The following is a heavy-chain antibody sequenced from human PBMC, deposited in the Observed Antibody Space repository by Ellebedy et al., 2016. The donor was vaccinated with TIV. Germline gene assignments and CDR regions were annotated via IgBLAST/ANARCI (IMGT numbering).Heavy chain of an antibody. CDR2: ISGSGGST. V-gene: IGHV3-23*01. CDR1: GFTFSSYA. Sequence: GESLKISCAASGFTFSSYAMSWVRQAPGKGLEWVSAISGSGGSTYYADSVKGRFTISRDNSKNKLYLQMNSLRAEDTAVYYCAKGSHQGGIASDYWGQGTLVTVSS. J-gene: IGHJ4*02. CDR3: AKGSHQGGIASDY. D-gene: IGHD2-15*01.